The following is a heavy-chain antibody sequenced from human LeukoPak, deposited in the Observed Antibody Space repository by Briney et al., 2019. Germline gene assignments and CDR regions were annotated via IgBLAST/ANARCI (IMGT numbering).Heavy chain of an antibody. V-gene: IGHV3-23*01. D-gene: IGHD5-18*01. J-gene: IGHJ4*02. CDR1: GFTFSDCA. CDR3: ARVSDTAMVTFDY. CDR2: ISGGDGST. Sequence: GGSLRLSCAASGFTFSDCALSWVRQAPGMGLEWVSAISGGDGSTYYADSVKGRFTISRDNSKNTLYLQMNSLRAEDTAVYYCARVSDTAMVTFDYWGQGTLVTVSS.